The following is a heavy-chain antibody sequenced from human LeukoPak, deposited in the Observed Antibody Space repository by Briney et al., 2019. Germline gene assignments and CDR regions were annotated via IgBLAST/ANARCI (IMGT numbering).Heavy chain of an antibody. CDR2: IYDSGST. D-gene: IGHD3-22*01. V-gene: IGHV4-59*02. CDR3: ACLTTADAFDI. Sequence: SETLSLTCTVSGGSVSSYYWSWIRQPPGKGLEWIGYIYDSGSTNYNPSLKSRVTISVDTSKNQFSLKLSSVTAADTAVYYCACLTTADAFDIWGQGTLVTVSS. CDR1: GGSVSSYY. J-gene: IGHJ4*02.